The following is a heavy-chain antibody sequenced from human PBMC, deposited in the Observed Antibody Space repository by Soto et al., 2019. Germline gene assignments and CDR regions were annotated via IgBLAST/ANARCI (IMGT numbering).Heavy chain of an antibody. D-gene: IGHD3-22*01. V-gene: IGHV4-31*03. CDR3: VRDYDYDTSRNDAFDI. CDR2: IYSSGST. Sequence: QVQLQESGPGLVKPSQTLSLTCTVSGGSISSGDYYWSWIRHHPGKGLEWIGYIYSSGSTYYNPSLRSRVTISADTSKNQFSLRLSSVTAADTAVYYCVRDYDYDTSRNDAFDISGQGTMVTVSS. CDR1: GGSISSGDYY. J-gene: IGHJ3*02.